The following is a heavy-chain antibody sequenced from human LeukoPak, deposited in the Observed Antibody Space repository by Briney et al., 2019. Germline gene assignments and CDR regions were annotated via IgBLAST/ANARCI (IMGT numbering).Heavy chain of an antibody. J-gene: IGHJ4*02. Sequence: GRSLRLSCAASGFTFSSFGIHWVRQAPGKGLEWVAVISYDGSNKYYADSVKGRFTISRDNSNNSLYLQMNSLSAEDTAIYYCARQPQVAHFDYWGQGTLVSVSS. V-gene: IGHV3-30*03. D-gene: IGHD2-15*01. CDR1: GFTFSSFG. CDR3: ARQPQVAHFDY. CDR2: ISYDGSNK.